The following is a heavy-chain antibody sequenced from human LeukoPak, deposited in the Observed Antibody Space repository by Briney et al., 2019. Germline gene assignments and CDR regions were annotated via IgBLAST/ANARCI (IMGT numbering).Heavy chain of an antibody. Sequence: GSSVKVSCKASGGTFSSYAISWVRQAPGQGLEWMGGIIPIFGTANYAQKFQGRVTITTDESTSTAYMELSSLRPEDTAVYYCARDADYGDYSGVWFDPWGQGTLVTVSS. CDR1: GGTFSSYA. J-gene: IGHJ5*02. CDR3: ARDADYGDYSGVWFDP. D-gene: IGHD4-17*01. CDR2: IIPIFGTA. V-gene: IGHV1-69*05.